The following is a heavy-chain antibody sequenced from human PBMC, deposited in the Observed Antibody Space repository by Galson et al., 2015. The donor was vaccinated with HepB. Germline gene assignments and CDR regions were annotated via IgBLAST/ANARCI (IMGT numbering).Heavy chain of an antibody. CDR1: GGSFSGYY. CDR3: ASSLVLPAGIEYYYYGMDV. CDR2: INHSGTT. D-gene: IGHD2-2*01. J-gene: IGHJ6*02. V-gene: IGHV4-34*01. Sequence: ETLSLTCAVYGGSFSGYYWSWIRQPPGKGLEWIGEINHSGTTHCNPSLKSRVTISVDPSKNQFSLKLNSVTAADTAVYYCASSLVLPAGIEYYYYGMDVWGQGTTVTVSS.